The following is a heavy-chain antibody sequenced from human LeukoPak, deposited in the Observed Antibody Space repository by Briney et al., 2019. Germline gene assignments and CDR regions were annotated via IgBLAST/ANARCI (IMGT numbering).Heavy chain of an antibody. Sequence: SETLSLTCAVSGYSISSGYYWGWIRQPPGKGLEWIGSIYHSGNTNYNPSLKSRVTMSIDTSKKQFSLKLSSVTAADTAVYYCARGKYYYDSNSSYRYFDPWGQGTLVTVSS. J-gene: IGHJ5*02. D-gene: IGHD3-22*01. CDR1: GYSISSGYY. V-gene: IGHV4-38-2*01. CDR2: IYHSGNT. CDR3: ARGKYYYDSNSSYRYFDP.